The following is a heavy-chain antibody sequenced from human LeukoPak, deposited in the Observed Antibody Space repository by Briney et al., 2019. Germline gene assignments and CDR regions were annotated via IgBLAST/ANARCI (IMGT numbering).Heavy chain of an antibody. CDR2: IAPDGSTQ. J-gene: IGHJ4*02. CDR3: ARVIGGAIDH. CDR1: GFKFSNNY. V-gene: IGHV3-7*01. D-gene: IGHD1-26*01. Sequence: GGSLRLSCVASGFKFSNNYMGWIRQAPGKGLEWVANIAPDGSTQNYVDSLEGRFTISRDNPKNSLYLQMHSLRAEDAAVYYCARVIGGAIDHWGQGTLVTVSS.